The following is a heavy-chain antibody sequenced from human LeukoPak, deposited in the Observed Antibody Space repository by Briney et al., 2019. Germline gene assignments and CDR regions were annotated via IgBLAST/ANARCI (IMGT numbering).Heavy chain of an antibody. J-gene: IGHJ6*02. V-gene: IGHV3-30*18. CDR1: GFTFSSYG. Sequence: GGSLRLSCAASGFTFSSYGMHWVRQAPGKGLEWVAVISYDGSNKYYADSVKGRFTISRDNSKNTLYLQMNSLRAEDTAVYYCAKAGFYSNYHYYYGMDVWGQGTTVTVSS. CDR2: ISYDGSNK. CDR3: AKAGFYSNYHYYYGMDV. D-gene: IGHD4-11*01.